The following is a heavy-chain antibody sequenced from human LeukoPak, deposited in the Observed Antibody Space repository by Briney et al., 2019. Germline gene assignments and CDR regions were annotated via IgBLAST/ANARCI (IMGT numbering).Heavy chain of an antibody. CDR1: GYTFTCYY. CDR2: INPNSGGT. V-gene: IGHV1-2*02. CDR3: ARFYYGYCSGGSCYPNYGMDV. Sequence: ASVTVSCKASGYTFTCYYMHWVRQAPGQGLEWMGWINPNSGGTNYAQKFQGRVTMTRDTSISTAYMELSRLRSDDTAVYYCARFYYGYCSGGSCYPNYGMDVWGQGTTVTVSS. D-gene: IGHD2-15*01. J-gene: IGHJ6*02.